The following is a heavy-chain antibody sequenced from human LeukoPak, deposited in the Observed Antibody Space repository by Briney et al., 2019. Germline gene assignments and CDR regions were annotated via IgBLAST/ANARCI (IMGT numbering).Heavy chain of an antibody. D-gene: IGHD3-22*01. CDR2: MNPNSGNT. J-gene: IGHJ4*02. Sequence: VASVKVSCTASGYTFTSYDINWVRQATGQGLEWMGWMNPNSGNTGYAQKFQGRVTMTRNTSISTAYMELSSLRSEDTAVYYCARGSRYSSGYYGWGQGTLVTVSS. V-gene: IGHV1-8*01. CDR3: ARGSRYSSGYYG. CDR1: GYTFTSYD.